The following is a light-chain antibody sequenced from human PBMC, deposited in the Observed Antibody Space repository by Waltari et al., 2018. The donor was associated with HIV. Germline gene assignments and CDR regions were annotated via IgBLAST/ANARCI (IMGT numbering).Light chain of an antibody. CDR3: SSYTSSNTLDV. CDR2: EVS. CDR1: SSDVVGFNH. Sequence: QSALTQPASVSGPPGQSITISCPGTSSDVVGFNHVSGYQQHPGKAPKLMIYEVSNRPSGVSNRFSGSKSGNTASLTISGLQAEDEADYYCSSYTSSNTLDVFGTGTKVTVL. J-gene: IGLJ1*01. V-gene: IGLV2-14*01.